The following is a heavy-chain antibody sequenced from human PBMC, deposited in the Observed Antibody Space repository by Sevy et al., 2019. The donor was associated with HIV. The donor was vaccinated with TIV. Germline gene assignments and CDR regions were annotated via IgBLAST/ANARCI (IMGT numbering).Heavy chain of an antibody. CDR3: ARHHYDFWSAYSIDWLDL. CDR2: IYYSGST. Sequence: SETLSLTCTVSGGSISSSSYYWGWIRQPPGKGLEWIGSIYYSGSTYYNPSLKSRITISVDTSKNQFSLKLSSVTAADTAVYYCARHHYDFWSAYSIDWLDLWGQGTLVTVSS. V-gene: IGHV4-39*01. J-gene: IGHJ5*01. CDR1: GGSISSSSYY. D-gene: IGHD3-3*01.